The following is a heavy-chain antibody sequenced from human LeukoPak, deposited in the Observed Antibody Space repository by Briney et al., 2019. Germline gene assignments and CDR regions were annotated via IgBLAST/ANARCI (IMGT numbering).Heavy chain of an antibody. CDR3: ARYYYDSSGYGY. V-gene: IGHV1-18*01. CDR2: ICAYNGNT. J-gene: IGHJ4*02. Sequence: GASVKVSCKASGYTFTSYGISWVRQAPGQGLEWMGWICAYNGNTHYAQKVQGRVTMTTDTSKSTAYMELRSLTSDHTAVYYCARYYYDSSGYGYWGQGTLVTVSS. D-gene: IGHD3-22*01. CDR1: GYTFTSYG.